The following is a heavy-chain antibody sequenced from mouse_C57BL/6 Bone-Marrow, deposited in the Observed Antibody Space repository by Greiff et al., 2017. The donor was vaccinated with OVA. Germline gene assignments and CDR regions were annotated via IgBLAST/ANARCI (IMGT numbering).Heavy chain of an antibody. D-gene: IGHD2-1*01. J-gene: IGHJ3*01. Sequence: VQLQQSGAELVRPGASVKLSCTASGFNIKDYYMHWVKQRPEKGLEWIGWIDPENGDTEYDSKFQGKATLTADTSSNTAYQQLSSLTSEDTAVYYCTTLIYCGKSHRLSYWGQGTLVTVSA. CDR1: GFNIKDYY. V-gene: IGHV14-4*01. CDR2: IDPENGDT. CDR3: TTLIYCGKSHRLSY.